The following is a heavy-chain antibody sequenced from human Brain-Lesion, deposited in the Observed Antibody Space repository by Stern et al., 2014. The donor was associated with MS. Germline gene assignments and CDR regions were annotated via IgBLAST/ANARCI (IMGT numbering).Heavy chain of an antibody. D-gene: IGHD2-2*01. CDR3: ARGRVVPGFQYYATDV. J-gene: IGHJ6*02. V-gene: IGHV4-61*02. CDR2: IFNSGST. Sequence: VQLVESGPGLVKPSQTLSLSCTVSGGSISSGGYYWSWIRQPAGKGLEWIGRIFNSGSTSYNPPLKSRVPISIDPPKTQFSLRLNSMTAADTAVYYCARGRVVPGFQYYATDVWGQGTTVIVSS. CDR1: GGSISSGGYY.